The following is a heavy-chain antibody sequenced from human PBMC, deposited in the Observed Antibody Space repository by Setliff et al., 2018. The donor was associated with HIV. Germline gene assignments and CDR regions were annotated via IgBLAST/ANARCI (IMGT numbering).Heavy chain of an antibody. Sequence: ASVKVSCKASGYIFTSYGITWVRQAPGQGLEWMGCISAYNGNTNYAQKLQGRVTMTTDTSTSTAYMELRSLRSDDTAVYYCARINDYGGNEGYFDYWGQGTLVTVSS. CDR1: GYIFTSYG. CDR3: ARINDYGGNEGYFDY. V-gene: IGHV1-18*01. D-gene: IGHD4-17*01. CDR2: ISAYNGNT. J-gene: IGHJ4*02.